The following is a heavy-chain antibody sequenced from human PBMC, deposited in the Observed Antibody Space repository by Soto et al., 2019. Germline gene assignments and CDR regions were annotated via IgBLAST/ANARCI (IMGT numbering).Heavy chain of an antibody. Sequence: GGSLRLSCAASGFTFSSYAMSWVRQAPGKGLEWVSSISDRGGSTYYADSVKGRFTISRDNSKKTVYLQMNSLRAEDTAVYYCANAYDSGRSWDYWGQGTLVTVSS. V-gene: IGHV3-23*01. J-gene: IGHJ4*02. CDR3: ANAYDSGRSWDY. CDR1: GFTFSSYA. CDR2: ISDRGGST. D-gene: IGHD3-10*01.